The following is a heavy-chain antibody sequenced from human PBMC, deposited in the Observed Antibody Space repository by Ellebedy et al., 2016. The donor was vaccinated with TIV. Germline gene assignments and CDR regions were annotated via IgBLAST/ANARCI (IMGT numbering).Heavy chain of an antibody. J-gene: IGHJ5*02. CDR2: ISAYNCNT. D-gene: IGHD2-2*01. CDR1: GYTFTSYG. Sequence: AASVKVSCKTSGYTFTSYGISWVRQAPGQGLEWMGWISAYNCNTNYAQMLQGRVTMTTDTFTSTAYMELRSLRSDDTAVYYCARYCNSTTCSNWFDPWGQGTLVTVSS. CDR3: ARYCNSTTCSNWFDP. V-gene: IGHV1-18*04.